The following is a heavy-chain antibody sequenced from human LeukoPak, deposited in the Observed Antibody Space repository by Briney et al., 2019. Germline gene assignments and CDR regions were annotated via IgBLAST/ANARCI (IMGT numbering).Heavy chain of an antibody. CDR3: ARFGVVISDYYFDY. Sequence: GASVKVSCKASGYTFTSYDINWVRQAPGQGLEWMGWMNPNSGNTGYAQKFQGRVTMTRNTSISTAYMELSSLRSEDTAVYYCARFGVVISDYYFDYWGQGTLVTVSS. D-gene: IGHD3-3*01. V-gene: IGHV1-8*01. CDR2: MNPNSGNT. J-gene: IGHJ4*02. CDR1: GYTFTSYD.